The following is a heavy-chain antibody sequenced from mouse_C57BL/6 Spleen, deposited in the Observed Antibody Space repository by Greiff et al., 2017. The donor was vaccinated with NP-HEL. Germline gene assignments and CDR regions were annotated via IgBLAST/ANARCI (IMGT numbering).Heavy chain of an antibody. D-gene: IGHD3-2*02. CDR1: GYAFSSSW. J-gene: IGHJ4*01. CDR3: ARGGTAQASEGAMDY. CDR2: IYPGDGDT. Sequence: VQLQQSGPELVKPGASVKISCKASGYAFSSSWMNWVKQRPGKGLEWIGRIYPGDGDTNYNGKFKGKATLTADKSSSTAYMQLSSLTSEDSAVYFCARGGTAQASEGAMDYWGQGTSVTVSS. V-gene: IGHV1-82*01.